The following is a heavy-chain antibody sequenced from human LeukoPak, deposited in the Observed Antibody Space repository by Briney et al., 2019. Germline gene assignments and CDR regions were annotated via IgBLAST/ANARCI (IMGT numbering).Heavy chain of an antibody. V-gene: IGHV3-11*01. CDR3: ARQGSEIDY. J-gene: IGHJ4*02. CDR2: ISSSGDTI. CDR1: GFTLSHYY. Sequence: AGSLRLSCVASGFTLSHYYMTWIRQAPGKGLEWLSCISSSGDTIYYADSVKGRFTVSRDNAENSLYLQMNSLRAEDTAMYYCARQGSEIDYWGQGTLVTVSS.